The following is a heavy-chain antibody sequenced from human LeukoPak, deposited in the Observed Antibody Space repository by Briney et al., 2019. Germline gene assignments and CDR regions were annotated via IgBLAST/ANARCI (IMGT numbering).Heavy chain of an antibody. V-gene: IGHV1-3*01. CDR2: INAGNGNT. J-gene: IGHJ4*02. D-gene: IGHD6-13*01. CDR3: ARSSVSVAAAASGGFDY. Sequence: ASVKVSCKASGYTFTSYAMHWVRQAPGQRVEWMGWINAGNGNTKYSQKFQGRVTITRDTSASTAYMELSSLRSEDTAVYYCARSSVSVAAAASGGFDYWGQGTLVTVSS. CDR1: GYTFTSYA.